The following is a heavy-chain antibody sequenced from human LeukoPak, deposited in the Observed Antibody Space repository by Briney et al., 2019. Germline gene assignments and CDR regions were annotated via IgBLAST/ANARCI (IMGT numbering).Heavy chain of an antibody. J-gene: IGHJ6*02. CDR2: ISGSGGST. CDR3: AKDRVVFSYYYYYGMDV. V-gene: IGHV3-23*01. Sequence: GGSLRLSCAASGFTFSSYAMSWVRQAPGKGLEWVSAISGSGGSTYYADSVKGRFTISRDNSKNTLYLQMNSLRAEGTAVYYCAKDRVVFSYYYYYGMDVWGQGTTVTVSS. CDR1: GFTFSSYA. D-gene: IGHD3-3*01.